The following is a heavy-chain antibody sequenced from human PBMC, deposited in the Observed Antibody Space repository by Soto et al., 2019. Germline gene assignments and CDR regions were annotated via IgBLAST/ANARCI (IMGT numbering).Heavy chain of an antibody. CDR2: ISAYNGNT. CDR1: GYTFTSYG. V-gene: IGHV1-18*01. D-gene: IGHD3-10*01. J-gene: IGHJ6*02. CDR3: ASSRITMVPYGMDV. Sequence: GASVKVSCKASGYTFTSYGISWVRQAPGQGLEWMGWISAYNGNTNYAQKFQGRVTITRDTSASTAYMELSSLRSEDTAVYYCASSRITMVPYGMDVWGQGTTVTVSS.